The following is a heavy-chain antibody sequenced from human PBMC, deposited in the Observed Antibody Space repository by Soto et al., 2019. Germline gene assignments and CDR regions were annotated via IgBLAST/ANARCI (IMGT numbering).Heavy chain of an antibody. V-gene: IGHV3-23*01. CDR1: GFPFSTYG. J-gene: IGHJ6*02. D-gene: IGHD3-10*01. CDR3: IIWGSRTYYYYGMDV. CDR2: ISGSGGST. Sequence: LRLSCSASGFPFSTYGMHWVRQAPGKGLEWVSAISGSGGSTYYADSVKGRFTISRDNSKNTLYLQMNSLRAEDTAVYYCIIWGSRTYYYYGMDVWGQGTTVTV.